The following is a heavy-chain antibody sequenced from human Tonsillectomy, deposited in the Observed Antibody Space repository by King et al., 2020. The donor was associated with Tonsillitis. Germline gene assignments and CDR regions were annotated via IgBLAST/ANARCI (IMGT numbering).Heavy chain of an antibody. CDR2: IRYDGSNK. V-gene: IGHV3-30*02. CDR3: AKAKSSNLPAGRISYYYGMDV. CDR1: GFSFSSYG. D-gene: IGHD2-2*01. J-gene: IGHJ6*02. Sequence: VQLVESGGGVVQPGGSLRLSCAASGFSFSSYGMHWVRQAPGKGLEWVAFIRYDGSNKYYADSVKGRFTISRDNSKNTLYLQMNSLRAEDTAVFYCAKAKSSNLPAGRISYYYGMDVWGQGTTVTVSS.